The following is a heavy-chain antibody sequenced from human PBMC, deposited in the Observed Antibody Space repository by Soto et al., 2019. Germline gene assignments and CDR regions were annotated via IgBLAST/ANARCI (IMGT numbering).Heavy chain of an antibody. Sequence: EVQLVESGGGLVQPGGSLRLSCAASGFTVSSNYMSWVRQAPGKGLEWVSVIYSGGSTYYADSVKGSFIISRDNSKNTLYLQMNSLRADDTAVYYCARDFVHGDHPEYFQHWGQGTLVTVSS. D-gene: IGHD4-17*01. CDR2: IYSGGST. CDR1: GFTVSSNY. CDR3: ARDFVHGDHPEYFQH. V-gene: IGHV3-66*01. J-gene: IGHJ1*01.